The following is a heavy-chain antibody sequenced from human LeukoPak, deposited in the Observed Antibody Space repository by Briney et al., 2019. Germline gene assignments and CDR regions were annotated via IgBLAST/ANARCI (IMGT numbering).Heavy chain of an antibody. D-gene: IGHD3-10*01. CDR2: IYTSGST. CDR1: GGSISSGSYY. CDR3: ARTDYYYGSGTFDY. Sequence: PSETLSLTCTVSGGSISSGSYYWSWIRQPAGRGLEWIGRIYTSGSTNYNPSLKSRVTISVDTSKNQFSLKLSSVTAADTAVYYCARTDYYYGSGTFDYWGQGTLVTVSS. V-gene: IGHV4-61*02. J-gene: IGHJ4*02.